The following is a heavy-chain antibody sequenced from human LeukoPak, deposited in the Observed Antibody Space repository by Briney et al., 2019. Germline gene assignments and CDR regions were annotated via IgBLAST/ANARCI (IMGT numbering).Heavy chain of an antibody. D-gene: IGHD1-26*01. V-gene: IGHV4-61*02. J-gene: IGHJ6*02. Sequence: PSQTLSLTCTVSGGPISSGSYYWSWIRQPAGKGLEWIGRIYTSGSTNYNPSLKSRVTISVDTSKNQFSLKLSSVTAADTAVYYCARASGSYLSNYYYYGMDVWGQGTTVTVSS. CDR3: ARASGSYLSNYYYYGMDV. CDR2: IYTSGST. CDR1: GGPISSGSYY.